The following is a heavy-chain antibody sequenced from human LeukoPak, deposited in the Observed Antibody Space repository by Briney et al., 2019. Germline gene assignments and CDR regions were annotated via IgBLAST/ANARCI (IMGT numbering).Heavy chain of an antibody. J-gene: IGHJ4*02. D-gene: IGHD6-19*01. V-gene: IGHV4-34*01. Sequence: ASETLSLTCAVYGGSFSGYYWSWIRQPPGKGLEWIGEINHSGSTNYNPSLKSRVTISVDTSKNQFSLKLSSVTAADTAVYYCARGLRQWLVRYFDYWGQGTLVTVSS. CDR2: INHSGST. CDR1: GGSFSGYY. CDR3: ARGLRQWLVRYFDY.